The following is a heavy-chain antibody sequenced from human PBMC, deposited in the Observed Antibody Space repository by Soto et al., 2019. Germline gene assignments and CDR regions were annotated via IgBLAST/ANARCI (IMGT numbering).Heavy chain of an antibody. V-gene: IGHV1-3*01. J-gene: IGHJ6*02. CDR2: INAGNGNT. D-gene: IGHD3-10*01. CDR3: ARELLWFGELSYYYYYYGMDV. CDR1: GYTFTSYA. Sequence: ASVKVSCKASGYTFTSYAMHWVRQAPGQRLEWMGWINAGNGNTKYSQKFQGRVTITRDTSASTAYMELSSLRSEDTAVYYCARELLWFGELSYYYYYYGMDVWGQGTTVTV.